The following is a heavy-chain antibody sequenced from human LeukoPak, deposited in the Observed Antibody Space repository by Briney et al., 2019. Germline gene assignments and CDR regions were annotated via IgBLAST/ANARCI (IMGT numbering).Heavy chain of an antibody. V-gene: IGHV4-31*03. Sequence: PSETLSLTCTVSGGSISSGGYYWRWIRQHPGKGLEWIGYIYYSGSTYYNPSLKSRVTISVDTSKNQFSLKLSSVTAADTAVYYCARDSSSSPGNYYYYGMDVWGQGTTVTVSS. D-gene: IGHD6-13*01. CDR1: GGSISSGGYY. CDR2: IYYSGST. CDR3: ARDSSSSPGNYYYYGMDV. J-gene: IGHJ6*02.